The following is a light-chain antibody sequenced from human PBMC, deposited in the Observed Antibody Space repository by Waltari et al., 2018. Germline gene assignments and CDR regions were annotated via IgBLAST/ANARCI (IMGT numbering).Light chain of an antibody. CDR3: QQRSTWPLT. V-gene: IGKV3-11*01. J-gene: IGKJ4*01. CDR2: DAS. CDR1: QSVSRY. Sequence: EIVLTQSPATLYLSPGERATLSCRASQSVSRYLGWYQQNFGQPPRLLIYDASNRATGIPARFSGSGSETDFTLTISSLEPEDFAVYYCQQRSTWPLTFGGGTKVEIK.